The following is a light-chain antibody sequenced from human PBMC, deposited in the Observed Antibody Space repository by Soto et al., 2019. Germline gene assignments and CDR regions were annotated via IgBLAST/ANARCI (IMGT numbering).Light chain of an antibody. CDR1: QSVRSN. CDR3: QQYGSSRT. Sequence: EIVMTQSPATLSVSPGERATLSCRASQSVRSNLAWYQQKPGQAPRLLIYGVSSRATGIPDRFSGSGSGTDFTLTISRLEPEDFAVYYCQQYGSSRTFGQGTKV. CDR2: GVS. V-gene: IGKV3-20*01. J-gene: IGKJ1*01.